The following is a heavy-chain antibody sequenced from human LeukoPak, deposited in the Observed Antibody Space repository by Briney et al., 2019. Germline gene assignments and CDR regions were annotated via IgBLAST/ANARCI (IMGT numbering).Heavy chain of an antibody. CDR3: ARDRADSSGYFGDYYYYGMDV. CDR2: ISYDGSNK. Sequence: GRSLRLSCAASGFTFSSYAMHWVRQAPGKGLEWVAVISYDGSNKYYADSVKGRFTISRDNSKNTLYLQMNSLRAEDTAVYYCARDRADSSGYFGDYYYYGMDVWGQGTTVTVSS. V-gene: IGHV3-30-3*01. J-gene: IGHJ6*02. D-gene: IGHD3-22*01. CDR1: GFTFSSYA.